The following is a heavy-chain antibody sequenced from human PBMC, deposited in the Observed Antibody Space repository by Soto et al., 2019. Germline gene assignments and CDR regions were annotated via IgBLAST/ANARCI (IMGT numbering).Heavy chain of an antibody. Sequence: QVQLVQSGAEVKKPGSSVKVSCKASGGTFSSYAISWVRQAPGQGLEWMGGSIPIFGTATYAQKFQGSVTITADESTVTAYMDVSSLRSEDTTVYYCAISVTKVTAGGACDIWGQGTMVTFAS. CDR1: GGTFSSYA. V-gene: IGHV1-69*12. CDR2: SIPIFGTA. CDR3: AISVTKVTAGGACDI. D-gene: IGHD4-17*01. J-gene: IGHJ3*02.